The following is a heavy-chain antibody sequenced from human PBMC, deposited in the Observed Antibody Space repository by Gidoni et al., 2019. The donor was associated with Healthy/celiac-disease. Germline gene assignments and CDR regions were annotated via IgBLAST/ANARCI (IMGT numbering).Heavy chain of an antibody. CDR1: AFTFSSYW. J-gene: IGHJ4*02. V-gene: IGHV3-7*03. CDR3: ARDRQWLVMN. CDR2: IKQDGSEK. Sequence: EVQLVESGGGLVQPGGSLRLSCAASAFTFSSYWMSWVRQAPGKGLEWVANIKQDGSEKYYVDSVKGRFTISRDNAKNSLYLQMNSLRAEDTAVYYCARDRQWLVMNWGQGTLVTVSS. D-gene: IGHD6-19*01.